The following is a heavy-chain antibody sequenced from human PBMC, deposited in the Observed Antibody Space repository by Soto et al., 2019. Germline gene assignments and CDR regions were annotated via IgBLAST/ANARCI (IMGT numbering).Heavy chain of an antibody. V-gene: IGHV3-30-3*01. D-gene: IGHD2-21*02. CDR3: ARVSGDPIDY. J-gene: IGHJ4*02. CDR2: ISYDGSNK. CDR1: GFTFSSYA. Sequence: GGSLRLSCAASGFTFSSYAMHWVRQAPGKGLEWVAVISYDGSNKYYADSVKGRFTISRDNSKNTLYLQMNSLRAEDTAVYYCARVSGDPIDYWGQGTLVTVSS.